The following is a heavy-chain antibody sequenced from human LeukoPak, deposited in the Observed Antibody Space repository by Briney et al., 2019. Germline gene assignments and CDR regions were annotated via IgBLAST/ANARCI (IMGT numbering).Heavy chain of an antibody. CDR2: ISRNGGST. Sequence: PGGSLRLSCSASGFTFSTYALHWVRQASGQGLQYVSGISRNGGSTYYADSVKGRFTISRDNAKSTLYLQMSSLRAEDTAIYYCVMQSSGSLYWDRGTLVTVSS. CDR1: GFTFSTYA. D-gene: IGHD6-25*01. CDR3: VMQSSGSLY. V-gene: IGHV3-64D*09. J-gene: IGHJ4*02.